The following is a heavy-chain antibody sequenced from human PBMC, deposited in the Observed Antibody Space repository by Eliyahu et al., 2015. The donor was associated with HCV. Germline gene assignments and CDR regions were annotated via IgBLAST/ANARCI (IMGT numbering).Heavy chain of an antibody. V-gene: IGHV1-69*06. CDR1: GGTFSSYA. Sequence: QVQLVQSGAEVKKPGSSVKVSCKASGGTFSSYAISWVRQAPGQGLEWMGGIVPIFGTANYAQKFQGRVTITADKSTSTAYMELSSLRSEDTAVYYCARLGYCSGGSCYSGAFDIWGQGTMVTVSS. CDR3: ARLGYCSGGSCYSGAFDI. J-gene: IGHJ3*02. CDR2: IVPIFGTA. D-gene: IGHD2-15*01.